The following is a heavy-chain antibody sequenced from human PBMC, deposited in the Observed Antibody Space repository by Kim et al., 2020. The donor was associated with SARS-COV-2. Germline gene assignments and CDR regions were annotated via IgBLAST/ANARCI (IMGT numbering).Heavy chain of an antibody. CDR1: GFIFKNYA. Sequence: GGSLRLSCAASGFIFKNYAMHWVRQAPGKGLEWVAVISADTSKQYYTDSVKGRFTISRDNSRNTLYLQMDSLRTEDTALYYCARDWGNTGCFGHWGQGTLVTVSS. CDR2: ISADTSKQ. V-gene: IGHV3-30-3*01. J-gene: IGHJ4*02. D-gene: IGHD3-9*01. CDR3: ARDWGNTGCFGH.